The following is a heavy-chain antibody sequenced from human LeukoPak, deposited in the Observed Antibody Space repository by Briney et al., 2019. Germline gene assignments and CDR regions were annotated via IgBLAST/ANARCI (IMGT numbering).Heavy chain of an antibody. V-gene: IGHV1-18*01. D-gene: IGHD6-19*01. Sequence: ASVKVACKASGYTFTSYGISWVRQAPGQGLEWMGWISAYNGNTNYAQKLQGRVTMTTDTSTSTAYMELRSLRSDDTAVYYCAREDIAVAGTGSYFDHWGQGTLVTVSS. CDR2: ISAYNGNT. CDR3: AREDIAVAGTGSYFDH. CDR1: GYTFTSYG. J-gene: IGHJ4*02.